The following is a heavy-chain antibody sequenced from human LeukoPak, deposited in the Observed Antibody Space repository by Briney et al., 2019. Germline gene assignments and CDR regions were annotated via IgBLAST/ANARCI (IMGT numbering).Heavy chain of an antibody. J-gene: IGHJ4*02. D-gene: IGHD6-19*01. V-gene: IGHV5-51*01. Sequence: GVARQISCKGSGSGFTSYWIGWVRPLPGKGLGWMGIIYPGDSDTRYSPSFQGQVTISADKSISTAYLQWSSLKASDTAMYYCARRGSGWYWDYWGQGTLATVSS. CDR2: IYPGDSDT. CDR3: ARRGSGWYWDY. CDR1: GSGFTSYW.